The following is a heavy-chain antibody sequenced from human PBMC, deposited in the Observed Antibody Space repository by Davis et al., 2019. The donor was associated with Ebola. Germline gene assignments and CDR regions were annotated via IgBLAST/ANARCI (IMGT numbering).Heavy chain of an antibody. Sequence: PGGSLRLSCAASGFTFTSYHMHGVRQAPGKGLEWLAFIRRDESDKFYADSVKGRFTISRDNSKDTLYLKMNNLRVEDTAVYYCATLPGYYWGQGTLVTVSS. CDR1: GFTFTSYH. J-gene: IGHJ4*02. CDR2: IRRDESDK. CDR3: ATLPGYY. D-gene: IGHD1-26*01. V-gene: IGHV3-30*02.